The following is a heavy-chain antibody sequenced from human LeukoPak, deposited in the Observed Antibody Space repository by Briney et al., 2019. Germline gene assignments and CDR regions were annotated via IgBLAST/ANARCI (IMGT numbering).Heavy chain of an antibody. J-gene: IGHJ4*02. CDR1: GGNFISYA. D-gene: IGHD3-3*01. CDR3: ATYTLSQFWSGYYHFDY. CDR2: IIPMFGTS. V-gene: IGHV1-69*05. Sequence: SVKVSCKASGGNFISYAVSWVRQAPGQGLEWMGGIIPMFGTSNYAQKFQGRVTTTTDESTTTAYMELSSLSSEDTAVYDCATYTLSQFWSGYYHFDYWGQGTLVSLSS.